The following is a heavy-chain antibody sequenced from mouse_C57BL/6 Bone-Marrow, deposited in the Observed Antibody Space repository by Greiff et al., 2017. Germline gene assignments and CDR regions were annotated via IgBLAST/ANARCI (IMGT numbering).Heavy chain of an antibody. CDR1: GYTFTSYW. Sequence: QVQLQQPGAELVKPGASVKLSCKASGYTFTSYWMHWVKQRPGRGLEWIGRIDPNSGGTKYNEKFKSKATLTVDKPSSTAYMQLSSLTSEDSAVYYCANYGSPHFDYWGQGTTLTHFDYWGQGTTLTVSS. CDR3: ANYGSPHFDYWGQGTTLTHFDY. J-gene: IGHJ2*01. CDR2: IDPNSGGT. V-gene: IGHV1-72*01. D-gene: IGHD1-1*01.